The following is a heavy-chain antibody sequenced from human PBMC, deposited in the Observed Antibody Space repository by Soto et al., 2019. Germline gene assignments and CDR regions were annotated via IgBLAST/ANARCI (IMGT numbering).Heavy chain of an antibody. CDR3: ATALGWELPEGDH. D-gene: IGHD1-26*01. Sequence: GGSLRLSCVVSGFTFSNAYMSWVRQAPGKGLEWVGRIKSKTDGGTTDYAAPVKGRFTISRDDSKNSLYLQMNGLQSEDTAVYYCATALGWELPEGDHWGQGALVTVSS. CDR1: GFTFSNAY. J-gene: IGHJ4*02. CDR2: IKSKTDGGTT. V-gene: IGHV3-15*01.